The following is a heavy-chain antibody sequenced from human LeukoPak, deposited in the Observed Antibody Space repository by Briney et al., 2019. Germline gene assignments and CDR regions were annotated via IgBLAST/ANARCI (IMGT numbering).Heavy chain of an antibody. D-gene: IGHD3-10*01. V-gene: IGHV3-23*01. Sequence: GGSLRLSCAASGFTFSSYTMSWVRQAPGKGLEWVSAISGSGGSTYYADSVKGRFTISRDNSKNTLYLQMNSLRAEDTAVYYCAKDRRSGYGSGSYHHDPWGQGTLVTVSS. J-gene: IGHJ5*02. CDR3: AKDRRSGYGSGSYHHDP. CDR1: GFTFSSYT. CDR2: ISGSGGST.